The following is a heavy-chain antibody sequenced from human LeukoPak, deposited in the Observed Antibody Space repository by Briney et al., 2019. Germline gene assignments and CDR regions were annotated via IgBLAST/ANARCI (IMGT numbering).Heavy chain of an antibody. J-gene: IGHJ4*02. Sequence: GASVKVSCKASRYTFSSYDINWVREAAGQGLEWMGRMNPNTGRTGFAQKFQGRLTMTRDTSISTAYMELSSLRSEDTAVYYCARLSQTPDYYSSGGYYYLGYWGQGTPVTVSS. CDR1: RYTFSSYD. CDR3: ARLSQTPDYYSSGGYYYLGY. CDR2: MNPNTGRT. D-gene: IGHD3-22*01. V-gene: IGHV1-8*01.